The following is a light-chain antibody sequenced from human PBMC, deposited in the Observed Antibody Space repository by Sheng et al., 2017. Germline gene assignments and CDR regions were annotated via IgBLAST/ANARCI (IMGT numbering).Light chain of an antibody. Sequence: SSELTQPPSVSVSPGQTANIACSGDKLGNKYVNWYLQRPGQSPVAVIWQDSQRPSGIPERFSGSNSGNTATLTISGTQAMDEGDYYCQTWDRTTAMFGGGTKLTVL. J-gene: IGLJ3*02. CDR2: QDS. V-gene: IGLV3-1*01. CDR3: QTWDRTTAM. CDR1: KLGNKY.